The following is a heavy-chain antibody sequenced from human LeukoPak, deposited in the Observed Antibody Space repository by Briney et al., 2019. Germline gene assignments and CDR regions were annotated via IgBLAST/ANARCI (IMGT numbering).Heavy chain of an antibody. Sequence: PGGSLILSCAASGFTFSNSAMSWVRQAPGKGLEWVSTLSGSGITTYYADSVKGRFTISRGNSKNTLYLQMNSLRAEDTAVYYCAKGIYSSGWSYFDYWGHGTLVTVSS. CDR3: AKGIYSSGWSYFDY. D-gene: IGHD6-19*01. V-gene: IGHV3-23*01. CDR2: LSGSGITT. CDR1: GFTFSNSA. J-gene: IGHJ4*01.